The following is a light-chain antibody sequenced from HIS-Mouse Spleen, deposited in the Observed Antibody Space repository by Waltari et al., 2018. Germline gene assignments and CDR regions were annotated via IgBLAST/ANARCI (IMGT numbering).Light chain of an antibody. V-gene: IGLV2-23*01. Sequence: QSALTQPASVSGSPGQSITISSTGTSSDVGSYTSVSRYQQHPGNAPHPMIYEGSKRPSGVSNRFSGSKSGNTASLTISGLQAEDEADYYCCSYAGSSTWVFGGGTKLTVL. CDR3: CSYAGSSTWV. CDR1: SSDVGSYTS. J-gene: IGLJ3*02. CDR2: EGS.